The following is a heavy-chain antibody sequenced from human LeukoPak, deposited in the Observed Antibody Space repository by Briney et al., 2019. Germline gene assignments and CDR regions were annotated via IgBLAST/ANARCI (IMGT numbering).Heavy chain of an antibody. CDR2: ISGSGGST. CDR3: AKDIVVVPAAMVCDY. CDR1: GFTFSSYA. Sequence: GGSLRLSCAASGFTFSSYAMSWVRQAPGKGLEWVSAISGSGGSTHYADSVKGRFTISRDNSKNTLYLQMNSLRAEDTAVYYCAKDIVVVPAAMVCDYWGQGTLVTVSS. J-gene: IGHJ4*02. V-gene: IGHV3-23*01. D-gene: IGHD2-2*01.